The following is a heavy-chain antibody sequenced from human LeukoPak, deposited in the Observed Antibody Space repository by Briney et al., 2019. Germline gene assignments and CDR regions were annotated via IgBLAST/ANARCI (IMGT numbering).Heavy chain of an antibody. CDR1: GFTFSSYW. CDR2: INSDGSST. J-gene: IGHJ4*02. V-gene: IGHV3-74*01. CDR3: ARAYYDILTGPDY. Sequence: GGSLRLSCAASGFTFSSYWMHWVRRAPGKGLVWVSRINSDGSSTSYGDSVKGRFTISRDNAKNTLYLQMNSLRAEDTAVYYCARAYYDILTGPDYWGQGTLVTVSS. D-gene: IGHD3-9*01.